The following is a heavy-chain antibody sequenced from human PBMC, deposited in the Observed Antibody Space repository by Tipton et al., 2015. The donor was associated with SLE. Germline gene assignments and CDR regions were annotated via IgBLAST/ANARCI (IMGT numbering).Heavy chain of an antibody. J-gene: IGHJ4*02. Sequence: TLSLTCAVYGGSFSGYYWSWIRQPPGKGLEWIGEINHSGSTNYNPSLKSRVTISVDTSKNQFSLKLSSVTAADTAVYYCASFGGWYYFDFWGQGTLVTVSS. CDR2: INHSGST. V-gene: IGHV4-34*01. CDR1: GGSFSGYY. CDR3: ASFGGWYYFDF. D-gene: IGHD6-19*01.